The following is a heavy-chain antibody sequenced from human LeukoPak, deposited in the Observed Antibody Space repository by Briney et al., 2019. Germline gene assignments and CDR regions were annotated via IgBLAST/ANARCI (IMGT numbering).Heavy chain of an antibody. Sequence: GRSLRLSCVASGFTFISNAMSWVPQAPGKGLEWVSAIGGSGAGTYYADSVKGRFTISRDNSKNTLYLQMNSLRAEDTAVYYCAKNGGDSYGTGHFDYWGQGTLATVSS. CDR1: GFTFISNA. CDR3: AKNGGDSYGTGHFDY. V-gene: IGHV3-23*01. J-gene: IGHJ4*02. D-gene: IGHD5-18*01. CDR2: IGGSGAGT.